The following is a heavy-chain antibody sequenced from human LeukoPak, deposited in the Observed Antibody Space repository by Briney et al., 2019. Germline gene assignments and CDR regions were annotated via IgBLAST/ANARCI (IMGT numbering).Heavy chain of an antibody. CDR2: ISGSGGST. CDR1: GFTFSSYA. D-gene: IGHD2-15*01. Sequence: PGGSLRLSCAAFGFTFSSYAMSWVRQAPGKGLEWVSAISGSGGSTYYADSVKGRFTISRDNSKNTLYLQMNSLRAEDTAVYYCAKAGHEVAATRYYYYGMDVWGQGTTVTVSS. J-gene: IGHJ6*02. CDR3: AKAGHEVAATRYYYYGMDV. V-gene: IGHV3-23*01.